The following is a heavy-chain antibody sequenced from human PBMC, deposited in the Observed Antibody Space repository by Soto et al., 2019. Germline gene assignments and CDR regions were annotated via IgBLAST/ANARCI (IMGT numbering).Heavy chain of an antibody. V-gene: IGHV1-46*01. CDR3: AREVFVGVGATAS. CDR1: GYTFTSDY. CDR2: IYPSDGST. J-gene: IGHJ5*02. Sequence: QVQLVQSGAEVKKPGASVKVSCKASGYTFTSDYMHWVRQAPGQGLEWMARIYPSDGSTIYSQNFQGRFSVSRDTSTSTVFMELSSLRSEDTAVYYGAREVFVGVGATASWGQGTMVTVSS. D-gene: IGHD1-26*01.